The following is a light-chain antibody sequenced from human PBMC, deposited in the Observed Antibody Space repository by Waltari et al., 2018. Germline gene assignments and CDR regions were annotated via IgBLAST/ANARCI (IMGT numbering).Light chain of an antibody. CDR2: GAS. V-gene: IGKV3-20*01. Sequence: EIVLTQSPDTLSLSPGERATLSCRSSHGISANSLAWYQQKHGPPPRLLIFGASNWAAGVPDRFTGSGSGTDFTLTISGLEPEDFAVYYCQQYGISPFTFGAGTRVEIK. CDR3: QQYGISPFT. J-gene: IGKJ3*01. CDR1: HGISANS.